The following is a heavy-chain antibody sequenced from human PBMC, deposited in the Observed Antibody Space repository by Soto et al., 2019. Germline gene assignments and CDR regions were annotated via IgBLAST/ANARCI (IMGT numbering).Heavy chain of an antibody. J-gene: IGHJ4*02. Sequence: QVQLQESGPGLVKPSQTLSLTCTVSGGSISNDNCYWSWIRQPPGKGLEWIAYIYYSGSTYYNPSLKSRLTISVDPSKNQFSLKLSSVTAADTAVYYCARPTYPAPFYDASADYERWCQGTLVAVSS. CDR2: IYYSGST. V-gene: IGHV4-30-4*01. CDR3: ARPTYPAPFYDASADYER. D-gene: IGHD3-22*01. CDR1: GGSISNDNCY.